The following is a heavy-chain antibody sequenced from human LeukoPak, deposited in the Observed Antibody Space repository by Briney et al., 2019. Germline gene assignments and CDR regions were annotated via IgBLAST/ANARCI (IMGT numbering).Heavy chain of an antibody. CDR2: IKQDGSQI. CDR1: GFTFSSYL. J-gene: IGHJ4*02. D-gene: IGHD2-2*01. V-gene: IGHV3-7*01. Sequence: GGSLRLSCATSGFTFSSYLMSWVRRAPGKGLEWVANIKQDGSQIFYVDALKGRFTISRDTAKTSLSLKINSLRAEDTAVYYCAREYCSGTSCYGYFDYWGQGTLVTVSS. CDR3: AREYCSGTSCYGYFDY.